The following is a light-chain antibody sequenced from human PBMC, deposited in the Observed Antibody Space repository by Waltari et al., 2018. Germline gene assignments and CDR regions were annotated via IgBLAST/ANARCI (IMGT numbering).Light chain of an antibody. J-gene: IGKJ4*01. CDR3: QQYDISPLT. CDR2: ATF. Sequence: EMGLTQSPGTLSLSPGEGATLSCRTSQTNRTTYVAWYQQKPGQAHTLLIYATFTRATGIPDRFTGSGSGTHFSLTSSSLEPEDFATYYCQQYDISPLTVGGGTKVEIK. V-gene: IGKV3-20*01. CDR1: QTNRTTY.